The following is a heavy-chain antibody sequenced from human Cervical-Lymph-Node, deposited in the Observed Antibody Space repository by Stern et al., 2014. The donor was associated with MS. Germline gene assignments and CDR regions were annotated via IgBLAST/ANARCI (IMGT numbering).Heavy chain of an antibody. CDR3: ATLTGGGSCFSPYCPDY. D-gene: IGHD2-15*01. Sequence: VQLVQSGGGVVQPGGSLRLSCVASEFTFSKYWMHWVRQVPGKGLVWVSRINSDGTSTSHADSVKGRFTISRDNAKNTVYLQMDSLRVDDTAVYYCATLTGGGSCFSPYCPDYWGRGSLVTVSS. CDR2: INSDGTST. J-gene: IGHJ4*02. CDR1: EFTFSKYW. V-gene: IGHV3-74*02.